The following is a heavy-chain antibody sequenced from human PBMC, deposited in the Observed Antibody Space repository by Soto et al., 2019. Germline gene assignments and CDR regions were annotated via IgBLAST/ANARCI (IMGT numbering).Heavy chain of an antibody. CDR1: GFTLRNYE. D-gene: IGHD5-18*01. V-gene: IGHV3-23*01. CDR3: AKGVSQYTPLALFDY. CDR2: ISGSDGRT. Sequence: PGGSLRLSCAASGFTLRNYEMNWVRQAPGKGLEWVSTISGSDGRTYSTDSVKGRFAISRDNSRNTAYLQMNSLRVEDTAVYYCAKGVSQYTPLALFDYWGRGTLVTVSS. J-gene: IGHJ4*02.